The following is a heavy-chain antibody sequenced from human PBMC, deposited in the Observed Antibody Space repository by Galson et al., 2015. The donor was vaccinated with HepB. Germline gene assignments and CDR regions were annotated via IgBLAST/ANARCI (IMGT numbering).Heavy chain of an antibody. CDR1: GYTFTRYH. Sequence: SVKVSCKASGYTFTRYHIHWVRQAPGQGLEWMGWINPNSGGTNYAQKFQGWVTMTRDTSISTAYMELSRLRSDDTAVYYCAREKRYCSGGSCYGANPAWFDPWGQGTLVTVSS. V-gene: IGHV1-2*04. J-gene: IGHJ5*02. CDR2: INPNSGGT. CDR3: AREKRYCSGGSCYGANPAWFDP. D-gene: IGHD2-15*01.